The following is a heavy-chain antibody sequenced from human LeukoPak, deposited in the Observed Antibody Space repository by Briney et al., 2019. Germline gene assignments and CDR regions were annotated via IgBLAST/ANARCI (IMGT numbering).Heavy chain of an antibody. Sequence: GGSLRLSCAASGFTFSSYGMHWVRQAPGKGLEWVAFIRYDGSNKYYADSVKGRFTISRDNSKNTLYLQMNSLRAEDTAVYYCARDGPRFAVVPAAIGYWGQGTLVTVSS. D-gene: IGHD2-2*02. J-gene: IGHJ4*02. CDR3: ARDGPRFAVVPAAIGY. CDR1: GFTFSSYG. V-gene: IGHV3-30*02. CDR2: IRYDGSNK.